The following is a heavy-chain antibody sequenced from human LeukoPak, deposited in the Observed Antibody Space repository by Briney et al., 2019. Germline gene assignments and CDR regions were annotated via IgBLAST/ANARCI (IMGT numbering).Heavy chain of an antibody. V-gene: IGHV1-18*01. CDR2: ISAYNGNT. J-gene: IGHJ5*02. CDR1: GYTFTGYR. CDR3: ARVRSVVQAPVHWFDP. Sequence: ASVNVSSEASGYTFTGYRISWVRQAPGQGLEWMGWISAYNGNTNYAQKLQGRVTMTTDTSTSTAYMELRSLRSDDTAVYYCARVRSVVQAPVHWFDPWGQGTLVTVSS. D-gene: IGHD2-2*01.